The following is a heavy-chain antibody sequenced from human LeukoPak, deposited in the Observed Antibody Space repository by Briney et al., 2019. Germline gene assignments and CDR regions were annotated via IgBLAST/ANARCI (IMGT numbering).Heavy chain of an antibody. CDR1: GFTFSSNS. J-gene: IGHJ6*02. V-gene: IGHV3-21*03. CDR3: ARARGAGYYYGMDV. Sequence: PGGSLRLSCAASGFTFSSNSMNWVRQAPGKGLEWVSSISSSSSYKFNADSVKGRFTISRDNAKNSLYLQMNSLRAEDTAVYYCARARGAGYYYGMDVWGQGTTVTVSS. D-gene: IGHD3-16*01. CDR2: ISSSSSYK.